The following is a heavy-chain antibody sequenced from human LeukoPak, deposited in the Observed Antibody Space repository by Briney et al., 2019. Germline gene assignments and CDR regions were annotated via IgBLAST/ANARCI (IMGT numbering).Heavy chain of an antibody. Sequence: ASVKVSCKASGYTFTGYYMHWVRQAPGQGLEWMGWINPNSGGTNYAQKFQGRVTMTRDTSTSTVYMELSSLRSEDTAVYYCARDRRYNDYDYCFDYWGQGTLLTVSS. J-gene: IGHJ4*02. CDR3: ARDRRYNDYDYCFDY. CDR2: INPNSGGT. CDR1: GYTFTGYY. D-gene: IGHD5-12*01. V-gene: IGHV1-2*02.